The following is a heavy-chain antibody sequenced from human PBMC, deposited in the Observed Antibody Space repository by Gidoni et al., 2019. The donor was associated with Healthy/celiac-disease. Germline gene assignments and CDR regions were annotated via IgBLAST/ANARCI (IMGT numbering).Heavy chain of an antibody. V-gene: IGHV3-21*01. J-gene: IGHJ6*02. CDR3: ARDGGFGELLPNYYYGMDV. CDR2: MSSSSSNI. Sequence: EVQLVESGGGLVKPGGYLVLPCSASGFPFSSYSLNWVRQAPGKGLEWVSSMSSSSSNIYYADSVKGRFTISRDNAKNSLYLQMNSLRAEDTAVYYCARDGGFGELLPNYYYGMDVWGQGTTVTVSS. CDR1: GFPFSSYS. D-gene: IGHD3-10*01.